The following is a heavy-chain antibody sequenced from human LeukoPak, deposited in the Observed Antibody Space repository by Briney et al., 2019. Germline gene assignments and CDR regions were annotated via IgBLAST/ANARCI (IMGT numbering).Heavy chain of an antibody. CDR1: CGSVSIYY. Sequence: SETLSLTCTVSCGSVSIYYWSWIWQPPRKGLECIGYIYYSGSTNYNPSLKSRVTISVDTSKNQFSLKLSSVTAADTAVYYCARVGGSEQQLVRGAFDIWGQGTMVTVSS. D-gene: IGHD6-13*01. CDR3: ARVGGSEQQLVRGAFDI. V-gene: IGHV4-59*02. J-gene: IGHJ3*02. CDR2: IYYSGST.